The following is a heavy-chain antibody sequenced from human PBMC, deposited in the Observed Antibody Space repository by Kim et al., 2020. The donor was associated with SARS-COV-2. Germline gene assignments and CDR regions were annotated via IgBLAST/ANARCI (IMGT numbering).Heavy chain of an antibody. Sequence: GGSLRLSCAASGFTFSDYYMSWIRQAPGKGLEWVSYISSSGSTIYYADSVKGRFTISRDNAKNSLYLQMNSLRAEDTAVYYCARISQLLWFGELDAFDIWGQGKMVTVSS. D-gene: IGHD3-10*01. CDR3: ARISQLLWFGELDAFDI. CDR1: GFTFSDYY. J-gene: IGHJ3*02. V-gene: IGHV3-11*04. CDR2: ISSSGSTI.